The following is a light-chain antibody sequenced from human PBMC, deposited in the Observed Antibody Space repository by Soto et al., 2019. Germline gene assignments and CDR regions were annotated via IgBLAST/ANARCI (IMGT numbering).Light chain of an antibody. J-gene: IGKJ1*01. CDR2: DAS. CDR3: QQYDDLPPT. V-gene: IGKV3-15*01. CDR1: QSVSNK. Sequence: IVMTQSPATLSVSPGERVTLSCRASQSVSNKLAWYQQKPGQAPRLLIYDASGRAGSVPARLSGSGSGTEFTLTISSLQSEDFAVYFCQQYDDLPPTSGQGTNVDIK.